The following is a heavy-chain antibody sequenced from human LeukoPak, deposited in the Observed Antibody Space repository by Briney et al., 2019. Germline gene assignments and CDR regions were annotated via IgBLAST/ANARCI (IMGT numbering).Heavy chain of an antibody. CDR2: ISSSGSTI. J-gene: IGHJ5*02. V-gene: IGHV3-48*03. D-gene: IGHD5-12*01. CDR1: GFTFSSYE. CDR3: AKPPGLRRLDP. Sequence: GGSLRLSCAASGFTFSSYEMNWVRQAPGKGLEWVSYISSSGSTIYYADSVKGRFTISRDNAKNSLYLQMNSLRAEDTAVYYCAKPPGLRRLDPWGQGTLVTVSS.